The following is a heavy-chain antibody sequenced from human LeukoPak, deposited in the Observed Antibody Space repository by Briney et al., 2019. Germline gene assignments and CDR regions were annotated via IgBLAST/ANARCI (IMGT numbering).Heavy chain of an antibody. CDR1: GFTFRSYW. Sequence: GGSLRLSCAASGFTFRSYWMSWVRQTPGKGLEWVANIKQDGRGKYYVDSGKGRFIISRDNAKNSLYLQMNSLRVEDTAVYYCASFFQVGSSSYYFDYWGQGTLVTVSS. D-gene: IGHD6-6*01. J-gene: IGHJ4*02. V-gene: IGHV3-7*01. CDR2: IKQDGRGK. CDR3: ASFFQVGSSSYYFDY.